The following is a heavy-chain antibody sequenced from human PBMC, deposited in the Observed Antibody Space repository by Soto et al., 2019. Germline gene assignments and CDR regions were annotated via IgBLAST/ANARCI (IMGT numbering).Heavy chain of an antibody. J-gene: IGHJ4*02. D-gene: IGHD2-21*02. CDR3: ASNGGDCDYFDY. V-gene: IGHV3-7*01. CDR1: GFTFSSYW. Sequence: EVQLVESGGGLVQPGGSLRLSCAASGFTFSSYWMSWVRQAPGKGLEWVANIKQDGSEKYYVDSVKGRFTISRDNAKNSLDLQMNSLRAEHTAEDYCASNGGDCDYFDYCGQGTLVTVSS. CDR2: IKQDGSEK.